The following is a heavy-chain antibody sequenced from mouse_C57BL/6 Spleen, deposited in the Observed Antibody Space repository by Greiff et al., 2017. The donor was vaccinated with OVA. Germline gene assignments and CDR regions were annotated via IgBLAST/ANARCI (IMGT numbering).Heavy chain of an antibody. CDR2: IYPGSGST. V-gene: IGHV1-55*01. D-gene: IGHD2-5*01. Sequence: QVQLQQSGAELVKPGASVKMSCKASGYTFTSYWITWVKQRPGQGLEWIGDIYPGSGSTNYNEKFKSKATLTVDTSSSPAYMQLSSLTSEDSAVYYCARSDYSNYVASFFDYWGQGTTLTVSS. J-gene: IGHJ2*01. CDR3: ARSDYSNYVASFFDY. CDR1: GYTFTSYW.